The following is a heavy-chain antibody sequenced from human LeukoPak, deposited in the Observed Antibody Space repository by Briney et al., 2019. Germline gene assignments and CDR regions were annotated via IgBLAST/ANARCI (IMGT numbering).Heavy chain of an antibody. CDR1: GGSISSYY. CDR3: ARGLEGIVVVPAASGQYYFDY. D-gene: IGHD2-2*01. J-gene: IGHJ4*02. Sequence: SETLSLTCTVSGGSISSYYWSWIRQPAGKGLEWIGRIYTSGSTNYNPSPKSRVTISVDTSKNQFSLKLSSVTAADTAVYYCARGLEGIVVVPAASGQYYFDYRGQGTLVTVSS. V-gene: IGHV4-4*07. CDR2: IYTSGST.